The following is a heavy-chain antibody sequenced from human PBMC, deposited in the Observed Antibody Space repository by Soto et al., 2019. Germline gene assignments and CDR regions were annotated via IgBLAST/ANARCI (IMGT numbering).Heavy chain of an antibody. CDR1: GGSFSGYY. CDR2: INHSGST. CDR3: ARDRIAVGHYYGMDV. D-gene: IGHD6-19*01. J-gene: IGHJ6*02. Sequence: PSETLSLTCAVYGGSFSGYYWSWIRQPPGKGLEWIGEINHSGSTNYNPSLKSRVTISVDTSKNQFSLKLSSVTAADTAVYYCARDRIAVGHYYGMDVWGQGTTVTVSS. V-gene: IGHV4-34*01.